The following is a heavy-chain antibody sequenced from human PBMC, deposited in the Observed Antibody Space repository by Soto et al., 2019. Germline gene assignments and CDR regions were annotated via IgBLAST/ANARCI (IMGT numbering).Heavy chain of an antibody. CDR3: AKRAPYDYGAPRSFDY. CDR2: ISGSGGST. D-gene: IGHD4-17*01. Sequence: GGSLRLSCAASGFTFSSYAMSWVRQAPGKGLEWVSAISGSGGSTYYADSVKGRFTISRDNSKNTLYLQMNSLRAEDTAVYYCAKRAPYDYGAPRSFDYWGQGTQVTVSS. J-gene: IGHJ4*02. V-gene: IGHV3-23*01. CDR1: GFTFSSYA.